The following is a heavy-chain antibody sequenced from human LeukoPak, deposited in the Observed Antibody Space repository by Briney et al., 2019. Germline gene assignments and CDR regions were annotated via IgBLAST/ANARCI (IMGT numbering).Heavy chain of an antibody. J-gene: IGHJ4*02. CDR1: GYTFTGYD. CDR3: ARGPLDYGDFYY. V-gene: IGHV1-8*01. Sequence: ASVKVSCKASGYTFTGYDINWVRQATGQGLEWMGWMNPNSGNTGYAQKFQGRVTMTRNTSISTAYMELSSLRSEDTAVYYCARGPLDYGDFYYWGQGTLVTVSS. D-gene: IGHD4-17*01. CDR2: MNPNSGNT.